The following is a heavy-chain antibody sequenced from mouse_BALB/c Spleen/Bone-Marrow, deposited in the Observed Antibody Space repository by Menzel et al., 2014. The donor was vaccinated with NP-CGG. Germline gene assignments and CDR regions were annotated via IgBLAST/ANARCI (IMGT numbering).Heavy chain of an antibody. V-gene: IGHV14-3*02. CDR3: ARWLPLAY. CDR1: GFNVKDTY. Sequence: VQLQQSGAELVKPGASVKLSCTASGFNVKDTYMHWVKQRPEQGLEWIGRIDPANGNTKYDPKFQGKATITADTSSNTAYLQLSSLTSEDTAVYYCARWLPLAYWGQGTLVTVSA. D-gene: IGHD2-2*01. CDR2: IDPANGNT. J-gene: IGHJ3*01.